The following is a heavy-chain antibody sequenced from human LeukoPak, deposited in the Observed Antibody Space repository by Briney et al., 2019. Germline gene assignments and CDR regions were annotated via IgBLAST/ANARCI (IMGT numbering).Heavy chain of an antibody. Sequence: GGSLRLSCAASGFTFSSNWMSWVRQAPGKGLEWVANIKHDGSERYCVDSVKGRFTISRDNAKNSLYLQMNSLRAEDTAVYYCAKAGGWFGELLQTSADNWFDPWGQGTLVTVSS. CDR1: GFTFSSNW. D-gene: IGHD3-10*01. J-gene: IGHJ5*02. CDR3: AKAGGWFGELLQTSADNWFDP. CDR2: IKHDGSER. V-gene: IGHV3-7*03.